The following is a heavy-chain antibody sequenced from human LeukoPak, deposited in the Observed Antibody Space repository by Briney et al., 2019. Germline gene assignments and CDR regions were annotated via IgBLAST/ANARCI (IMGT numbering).Heavy chain of an antibody. CDR2: FDPEDGET. CDR3: ARGPKLTELLWFGEPSDY. J-gene: IGHJ4*02. V-gene: IGHV1-24*01. D-gene: IGHD3-10*01. Sequence: ASVKVSCKVSGYTLTELSMHWVRQAPGKRLEWMGGFDPEDGETIYAQKFQGRVTMTEDTSTDTAYMELSSLRSEDTAVYYCARGPKLTELLWFGEPSDYWGQGTLVTVSS. CDR1: GYTLTELS.